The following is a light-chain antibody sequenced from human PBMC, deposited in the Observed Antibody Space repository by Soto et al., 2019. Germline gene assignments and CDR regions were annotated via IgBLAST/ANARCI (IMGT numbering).Light chain of an antibody. CDR1: SRDVGGYSY. CDR2: DVS. Sequence: QSVLTQPASVSGSPGQSITISYTGTSRDVGGYSYVSWYQLHPGKVPKLMIYDVSNRPSGVSNRFSGSKSGNTASLTISGLQAEDEADYYCSSSTSTTTMVFGGGTKLTVL. V-gene: IGLV2-14*03. CDR3: SSSTSTTTMV. J-gene: IGLJ3*02.